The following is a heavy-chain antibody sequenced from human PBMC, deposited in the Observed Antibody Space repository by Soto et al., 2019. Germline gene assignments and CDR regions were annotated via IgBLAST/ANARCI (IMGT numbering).Heavy chain of an antibody. CDR3: ARVSNKNDKRLDV. D-gene: IGHD6-13*01. V-gene: IGHV3-33*01. Sequence: QEQLVEAGGGMVHPGTSLRLSCVTSGISLTAHGMHWVRQAPGKGLEWVALSWYDGTTFYGDSVKGRFTISRYTSTVFLDMRSLRPDDTASDFCARVSNKNDKRLDVWGQGTKVIVSP. CDR1: GISLTAHG. J-gene: IGHJ6*01. CDR2: SWYDGTT.